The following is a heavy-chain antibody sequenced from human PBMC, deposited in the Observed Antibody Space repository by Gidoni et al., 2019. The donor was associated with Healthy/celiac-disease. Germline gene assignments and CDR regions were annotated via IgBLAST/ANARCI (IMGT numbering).Heavy chain of an antibody. J-gene: IGHJ5*02. V-gene: IGHV4-30-4*01. CDR1: GGSISSGDYY. Sequence: QVQLQESGPGLVKPSQTLSLTCTVPGGSISSGDYYWSWIRQPPGKGLEWIGYIYYSGSTYYNPSLKSRVTISVDTSKNQFSLKLSSVTAADTAVYYCARGEYGSGSYFHYNWFDPWGQGTLVTVSS. CDR2: IYYSGST. CDR3: ARGEYGSGSYFHYNWFDP. D-gene: IGHD3-10*01.